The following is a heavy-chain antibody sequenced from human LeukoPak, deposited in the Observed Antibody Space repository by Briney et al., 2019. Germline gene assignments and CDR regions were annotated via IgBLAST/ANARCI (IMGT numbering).Heavy chain of an antibody. CDR2: ISGSGGST. D-gene: IGHD3-10*01. J-gene: IGHJ4*02. Sequence: QPGGSLRLSCAASGFTFSSYAMSSVRQAPGKGLEWVSGISGSGGSTYYADSVKGRFTISRDNSKNTLYLQMNSLRAEDTAVYYCAKDMANYYGSGSYYNVLGLDYWGQGTLVTVSS. CDR1: GFTFSSYA. V-gene: IGHV3-23*01. CDR3: AKDMANYYGSGSYYNVLGLDY.